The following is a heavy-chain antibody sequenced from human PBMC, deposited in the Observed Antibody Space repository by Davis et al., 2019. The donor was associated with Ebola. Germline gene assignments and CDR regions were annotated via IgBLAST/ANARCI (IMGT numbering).Heavy chain of an antibody. CDR2: IYHSGST. CDR1: GGSISSYY. J-gene: IGHJ4*02. Sequence: SETLSLTCTVSGGSISSYYWSWIRQPPGKGLEWIGYIYHSGSTKYNPSLKSRVTILVDTSKNQFSLNLSSVTAADTAVYYCARDGYGATDSWGQGTLVTVSS. CDR3: ARDGYGATDS. D-gene: IGHD5-12*01. V-gene: IGHV4-59*01.